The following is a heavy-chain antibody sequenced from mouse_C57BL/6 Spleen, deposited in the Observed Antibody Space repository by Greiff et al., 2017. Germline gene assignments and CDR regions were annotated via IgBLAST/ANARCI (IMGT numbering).Heavy chain of an antibody. CDR3: ARGPGGFAY. CDR1: GFTFSDYG. V-gene: IGHV5-17*01. CDR2: ISSGSSTI. Sequence: EVKLVESGGGLVKPGGSLKLSCAASGFTFSDYGMHWVRQAPEKGLEWVAYISSGSSTIYYADTVKGRFTISRDNAKNTLFLQMTSLRSEDTAMYYCARGPGGFAYWGQGTLVTVSA. J-gene: IGHJ3*01.